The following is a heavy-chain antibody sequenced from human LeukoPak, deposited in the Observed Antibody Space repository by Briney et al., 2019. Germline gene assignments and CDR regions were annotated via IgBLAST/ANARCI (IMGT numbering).Heavy chain of an antibody. J-gene: IGHJ4*02. CDR2: IYTSGST. D-gene: IGHD2-2*01. Sequence: SSETLSLTCTVSGGSISSGSYYWSWIRQPAGKGLEWIGRIYTSGSTYYNPSLKSRATISLDTSKNQFSLKLSSVTAADTAVYFCARYYCGSNNCPGIANWGQGTLVTVSS. CDR3: ARYYCGSNNCPGIAN. V-gene: IGHV4-61*02. CDR1: GGSISSGSYY.